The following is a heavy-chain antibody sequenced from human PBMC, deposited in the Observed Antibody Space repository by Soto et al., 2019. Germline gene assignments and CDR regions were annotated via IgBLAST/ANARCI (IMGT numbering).Heavy chain of an antibody. V-gene: IGHV1-8*01. Sequence: GSVKVSSKASGYPLTSNDVYLLRQAPGQGLEWMGWMNPKSGKTGFAQKFQDRLRPASNTSITTAYMDLTGLMFEDTAVYYCARGRPGGGVKRSWFDPWGQGTLVTVSS. J-gene: IGHJ5*02. D-gene: IGHD2-8*01. CDR2: MNPKSGKT. CDR3: ARGRPGGGVKRSWFDP. CDR1: GYPLTSND.